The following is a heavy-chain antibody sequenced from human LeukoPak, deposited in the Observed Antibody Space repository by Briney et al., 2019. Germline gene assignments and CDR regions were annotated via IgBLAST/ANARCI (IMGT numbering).Heavy chain of an antibody. J-gene: IGHJ3*02. CDR2: ISGSGDNT. D-gene: IGHD3-10*01. CDR3: ARGRFGELSVATFDI. V-gene: IGHV3-23*01. CDR1: GFTFSSYA. Sequence: AGGSLRLSCAASGFTFSSYAVNWVRQAPGKGLEWVSTISGSGDNTYYADSVKGRFTISRDNSKNTLYLQMNSLRAEDTAVYYCARGRFGELSVATFDIWGQGTMVTFSS.